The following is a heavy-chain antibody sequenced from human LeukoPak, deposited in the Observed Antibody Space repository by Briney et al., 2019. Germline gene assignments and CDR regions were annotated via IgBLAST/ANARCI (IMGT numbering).Heavy chain of an antibody. CDR2: ISSSSSYI. CDR1: GFTFSSYS. Sequence: KPGGSLRLSCAASGFTFSSYSMNWVRQAPGKGLEWVSSISSSSSYIYYADSVKGRFTISRDNAKNSLYLQMNSLRAEDTAVYYCAKDLSGSSIERGYMDVWGKGTTVTVSS. V-gene: IGHV3-21*04. CDR3: AKDLSGSSIERGYMDV. D-gene: IGHD1-26*01. J-gene: IGHJ6*03.